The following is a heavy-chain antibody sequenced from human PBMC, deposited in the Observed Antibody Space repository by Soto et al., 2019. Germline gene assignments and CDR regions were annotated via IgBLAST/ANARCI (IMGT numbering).Heavy chain of an antibody. CDR1: GFTFSSYW. D-gene: IGHD2-2*01. CDR3: ARDVVVVPAAIVLDY. CDR2: IDSDGSST. V-gene: IGHV3-74*01. Sequence: GGSLRLSCAASGFTFSSYWMHWVRQAPGKGLVWVSRIDSDGSSTSYADSVKGRFTISRDNAKNTLYLQMNSLRAEDTAVYYCARDVVVVPAAIVLDYWGQGTLVTVSS. J-gene: IGHJ4*02.